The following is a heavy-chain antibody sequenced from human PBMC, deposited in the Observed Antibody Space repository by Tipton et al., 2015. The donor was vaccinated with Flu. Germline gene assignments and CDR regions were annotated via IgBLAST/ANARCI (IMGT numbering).Heavy chain of an antibody. CDR3: AKGRMGMGVAGTFEY. V-gene: IGHV3-9*01. CDR1: GFTFDDYA. D-gene: IGHD6-19*01. J-gene: IGHJ4*02. CDR2: ISWNSGSI. Sequence: SLRLSCAASGFTFDDYAMHWVRQAPGKGLEWVSGISWNSGSIGYVDSVKGRFTISRDNAQNSLFLQMNSLRAEDTALYYCAKGRMGMGVAGTFEYWGQGTLVTVSS.